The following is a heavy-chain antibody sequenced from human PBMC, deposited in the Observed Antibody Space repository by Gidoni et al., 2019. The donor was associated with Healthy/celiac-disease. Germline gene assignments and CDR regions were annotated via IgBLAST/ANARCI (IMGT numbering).Heavy chain of an antibody. Sequence: QVQLQESGPGLVKSSQTLSLTCTVSGGSISSGSYYWSWIRQPAGKGLEWIGRIYTSGSTNYNPSLKSRVTISVDTSKNQFSLKLSSVTAADTAVYYCARGSLFSMGYWGQGTLVTVSS. D-gene: IGHD3-10*01. CDR2: IYTSGST. CDR1: GGSISSGSYY. CDR3: ARGSLFSMGY. J-gene: IGHJ4*02. V-gene: IGHV4-61*02.